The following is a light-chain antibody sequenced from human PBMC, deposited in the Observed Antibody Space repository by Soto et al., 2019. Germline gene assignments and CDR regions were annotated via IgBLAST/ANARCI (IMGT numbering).Light chain of an antibody. CDR1: QSVSSD. J-gene: IGKJ5*01. Sequence: ELVWTQSPATLSLSPGERATLSCRASQSVSSDLAWYQQKPGQAPSLLIYGASSRATGIPARFSGSGSGTDFTLTIRSLKPEDFAVDYCQQDYNLITFGQGTRLEIK. CDR3: QQDYNLIT. V-gene: IGKV3D-7*01. CDR2: GAS.